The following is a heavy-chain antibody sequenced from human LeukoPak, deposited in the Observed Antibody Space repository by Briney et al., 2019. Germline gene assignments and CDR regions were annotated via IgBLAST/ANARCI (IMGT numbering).Heavy chain of an antibody. D-gene: IGHD6-13*01. V-gene: IGHV4-59*01. J-gene: IGHJ4*02. CDR1: GGSISSYY. CDR3: ARAAGPLAAPDF. CDR2: LYYSGST. Sequence: SETLSLTWIVSGGSISSYYWSWIRQPHGKGLECIGYLYYSGSTHYTPSLKGRVTISVDPSKNQSSLKLSSVTAADTAVYSCARAAGPLAAPDFWGQGTPVTVSS.